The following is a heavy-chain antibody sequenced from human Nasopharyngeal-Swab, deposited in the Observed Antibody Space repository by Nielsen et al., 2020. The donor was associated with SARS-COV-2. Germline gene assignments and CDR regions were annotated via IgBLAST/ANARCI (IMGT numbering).Heavy chain of an antibody. Sequence: GRQAPGKGLEWVSAISGSGGSTYYADSVKGRFTISRDNSENTLYLQMNSLRAEDTAVYYCAKDRSVTTDCSVYWGQGTLVTVSS. CDR3: AKDRSVTTDCSVY. V-gene: IGHV3-23*01. J-gene: IGHJ4*02. CDR2: ISGSGGST. D-gene: IGHD4-17*01.